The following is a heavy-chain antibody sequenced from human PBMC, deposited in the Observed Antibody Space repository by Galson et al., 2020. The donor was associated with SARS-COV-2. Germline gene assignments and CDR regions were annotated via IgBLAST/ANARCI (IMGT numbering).Heavy chain of an antibody. CDR2: IIPIFGTA. CDR3: ARSIYQGGSYYYYMDV. V-gene: IGHV1-69*05. CDR1: GGTFSSYA. D-gene: IGHD2-2*01. Sequence: ASVKVSCKASGGTFSSYAISWVRQAPGQGLEWMGGIIPIFGTANYAQKFQGRVTITTDESTSTAYMELSSLRSEDTAGYYCARSIYQGGSYYYYMDVWGKGTTVTVSS. J-gene: IGHJ6*03.